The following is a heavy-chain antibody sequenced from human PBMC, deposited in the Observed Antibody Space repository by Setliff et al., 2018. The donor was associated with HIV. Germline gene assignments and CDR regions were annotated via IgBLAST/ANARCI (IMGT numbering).Heavy chain of an antibody. D-gene: IGHD4-4*01. CDR2: INISGNT. Sequence: PSETLSLTCTVSGGSISSYYWSWIRQPAGKGLEWIGRINISGNTHYNPSLKSRVTMSVDTSKNQFSLKMSSVTAADTALYYCARRGDYSGMGYWGLGTLVTVSS. CDR3: ARRGDYSGMGY. CDR1: GGSISSYY. J-gene: IGHJ4*02. V-gene: IGHV4-4*07.